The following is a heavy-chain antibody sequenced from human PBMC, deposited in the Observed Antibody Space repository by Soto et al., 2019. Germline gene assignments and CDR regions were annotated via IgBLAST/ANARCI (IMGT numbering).Heavy chain of an antibody. CDR3: ARGRIIVAGGFDP. Sequence: ASVKVSCKASGYIFVDYGIAWVRQAPGQGLEWMGWISPYSGNTHYASKVQGRLTMTTDTSTSTVYMDLGSLSFDDTAVYYCARGRIIVAGGFDPWGQGTLVTVS. J-gene: IGHJ5*02. CDR2: ISPYSGNT. D-gene: IGHD6-19*01. CDR1: GYIFVDYG. V-gene: IGHV1-18*01.